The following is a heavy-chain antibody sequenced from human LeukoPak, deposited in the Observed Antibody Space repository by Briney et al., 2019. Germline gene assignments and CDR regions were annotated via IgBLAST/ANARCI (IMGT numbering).Heavy chain of an antibody. Sequence: GASVKVSCKASGGTFSSYATSWVRQAPGQGLEWMGGIIPIFGTANYAQKFQGRVTITTDESTSTAYMELSSLRSEDTAVYYCARDGQLPRTGPNYYYYMDVWGKGTTVTVSS. D-gene: IGHD6-6*01. J-gene: IGHJ6*03. V-gene: IGHV1-69*05. CDR3: ARDGQLPRTGPNYYYYMDV. CDR1: GGTFSSYA. CDR2: IIPIFGTA.